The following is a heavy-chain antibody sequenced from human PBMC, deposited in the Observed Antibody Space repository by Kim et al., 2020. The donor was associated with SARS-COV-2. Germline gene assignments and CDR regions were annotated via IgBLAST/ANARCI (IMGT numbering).Heavy chain of an antibody. D-gene: IGHD5-12*01. Sequence: ASVKVSCKGSGYTFTSYYMHWVRQAPGQGLEWMGIINPSGGSTSYAQKFQGRVTMTRDTSTSTVYMELSSLRSEDTAVYYCARDPGGYARFDYWGQGTLVTVSS. CDR3: ARDPGGYARFDY. CDR2: INPSGGST. CDR1: GYTFTSYY. V-gene: IGHV1-46*01. J-gene: IGHJ4*02.